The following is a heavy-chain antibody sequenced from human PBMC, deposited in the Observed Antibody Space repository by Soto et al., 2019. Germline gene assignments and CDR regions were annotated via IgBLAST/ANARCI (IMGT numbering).Heavy chain of an antibody. CDR1: GVIFSDYW. CDR3: ARGARNYYYFDY. D-gene: IGHD3-10*01. V-gene: IGHV3-74*01. CDR2: IKSDEITT. J-gene: IGHJ4*02. Sequence: GGSLRLSCAASGVIFSDYWIHWVRQAPGKGLVWVSRIKSDEITTNYADSVWGRLTISRDNAKNTVYLQMNSLRAEDTAVYYCARGARNYYYFDYWGQGTLVTVSS.